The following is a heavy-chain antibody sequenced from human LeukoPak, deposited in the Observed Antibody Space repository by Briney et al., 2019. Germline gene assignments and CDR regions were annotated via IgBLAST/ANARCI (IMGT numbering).Heavy chain of an antibody. CDR1: GYTFSNNNAD. Sequence: SQTLSLTCAISGYTFSNNNADWDWIRQSPSRGLEWLGRTYYRSKWYNDYAVSMKGRIDINPDTSKNQFSLRLNPVTREDTAVYFGAREGGGATMDSWGRGTLVTVSS. CDR3: AREGGGATMDS. D-gene: IGHD1-26*01. J-gene: IGHJ4*02. CDR2: TYYRSKWYN. V-gene: IGHV6-1*01.